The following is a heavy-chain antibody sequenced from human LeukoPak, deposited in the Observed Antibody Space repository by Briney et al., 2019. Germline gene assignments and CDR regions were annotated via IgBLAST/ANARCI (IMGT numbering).Heavy chain of an antibody. CDR1: GGSISSSRYY. CDR2: IYYSGST. D-gene: IGHD1-26*01. V-gene: IGHV4-39*01. CDR3: ATRTRWEFHFHH. Sequence: SETLSLTCTVSGGSISSSRYYWGWIRQPPGKGLEWIGTIYYSGSTYYNPSLKSRVTISVDTSKSQFSLKLSSVTAADTAVYYCATRTRWEFHFHHWGQGTLVTVSS. J-gene: IGHJ1*01.